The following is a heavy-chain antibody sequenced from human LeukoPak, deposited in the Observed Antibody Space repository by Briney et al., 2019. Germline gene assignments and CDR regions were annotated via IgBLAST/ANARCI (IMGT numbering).Heavy chain of an antibody. CDR1: GGSISSGGYY. CDR2: IYHSGST. D-gene: IGHD4-17*01. J-gene: IGHJ4*02. CDR3: ARGFYGAGDRPFDY. V-gene: IGHV4-30-2*01. Sequence: SETLSLTCTVSGGSISSGGYYWSWIRQPPGKGLEWIGYIYHSGSTYYNPSLKSRVTISVDRSKNQFSLKLSSVTAADTAVYYCARGFYGAGDRPFDYWGQGTLVTVSS.